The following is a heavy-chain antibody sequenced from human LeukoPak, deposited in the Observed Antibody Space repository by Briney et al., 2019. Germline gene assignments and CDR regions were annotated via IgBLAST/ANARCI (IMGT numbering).Heavy chain of an antibody. V-gene: IGHV3-64*01. J-gene: IGHJ5*02. CDR2: ISSNGCSI. CDR3: ARDSSASSWTGWFDP. CDR1: GFTFSSYA. D-gene: IGHD2-2*01. Sequence: AGGSLRLSCAASGFTFSSYAMHWVRQAPGKGLEYVSSISSNGCSIFYANSVKGRFTISRDNSKNTLYLQMGSLRAEDMAVYYCARDSSASSWTGWFDPWGQGTLVTVSS.